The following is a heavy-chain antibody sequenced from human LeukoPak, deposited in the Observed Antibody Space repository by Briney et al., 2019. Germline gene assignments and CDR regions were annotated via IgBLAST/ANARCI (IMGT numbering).Heavy chain of an antibody. D-gene: IGHD1-14*01. CDR1: GYTFTSYD. J-gene: IGHJ5*02. Sequence: ASVKVSCKASGYTFTSYDINWVRQATGQGLEWMGWMNPNSGNTGYAQKFQGRVTMTRNTSISTAYMELSSLRSEHTAVYYCARGTHRSNWFDPWGQGTLVTVSS. V-gene: IGHV1-8*01. CDR3: ARGTHRSNWFDP. CDR2: MNPNSGNT.